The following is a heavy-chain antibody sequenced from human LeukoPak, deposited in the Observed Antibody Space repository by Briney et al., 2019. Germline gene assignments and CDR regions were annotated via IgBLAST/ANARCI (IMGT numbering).Heavy chain of an antibody. CDR2: IYYSGST. V-gene: IGHV4-31*03. CDR3: ERDRPHTNYYYYGMDV. CDR1: GGSISSGGYY. D-gene: IGHD3-3*01. J-gene: IGHJ6*02. Sequence: SETLSLTCTVSGGSISSGGYYWSWIRQHPGKGLEWIGYIYYSGSTYYNPSLKSRVTISVDTSKNQFSLKLSSVTAADTAVYYCERDRPHTNYYYYGMDVWGQGTTVTVSS.